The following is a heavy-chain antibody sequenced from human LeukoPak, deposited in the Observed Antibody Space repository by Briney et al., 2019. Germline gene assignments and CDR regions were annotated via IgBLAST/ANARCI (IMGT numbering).Heavy chain of an antibody. CDR3: ARSPAYYYDSSGYPFDY. V-gene: IGHV3-21*01. CDR2: ISSSSSYI. D-gene: IGHD3-22*01. J-gene: IGHJ4*02. CDR1: GFTFSSYS. Sequence: GGSLRLSCAASGFTFSSYSMNWVRQAPGKGLEWVSSISSSSSYIYYADSVKGRFTISRDNAKNSLYLQMNSLRAEDTAVYYCARSPAYYYDSSGYPFDYWGQGTLVTVSS.